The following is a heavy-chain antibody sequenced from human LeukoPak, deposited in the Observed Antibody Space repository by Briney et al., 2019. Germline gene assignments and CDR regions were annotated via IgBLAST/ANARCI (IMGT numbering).Heavy chain of an antibody. D-gene: IGHD2-15*01. CDR2: INADKGNT. J-gene: IGHJ4*02. CDR1: GYTFTDYA. Sequence: ASVKVSCNASGYTFTDYAIQWVRQAPGQRLEWMGWINADKGNTKYSQEFQVRVTITRDTSASTAYMELSSLRSEDMAVYYCAREELECTSGTCYSLDYWGQGTLVTVSS. V-gene: IGHV1-3*03. CDR3: AREELECTSGTCYSLDY.